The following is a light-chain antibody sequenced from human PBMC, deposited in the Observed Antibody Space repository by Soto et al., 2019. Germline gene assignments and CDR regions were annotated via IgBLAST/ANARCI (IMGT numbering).Light chain of an antibody. Sequence: DIQMTQSPSTLSASVGDRVTISCRASQSVGSWLAWYQQKPGKAPKFLIYDASTLESGVPSRFSGSGSGTEFTLNISSLQPDDFATYYCQQYDNYPLTFGGGTKVEI. CDR3: QQYDNYPLT. V-gene: IGKV1-5*01. J-gene: IGKJ4*01. CDR1: QSVGSW. CDR2: DAS.